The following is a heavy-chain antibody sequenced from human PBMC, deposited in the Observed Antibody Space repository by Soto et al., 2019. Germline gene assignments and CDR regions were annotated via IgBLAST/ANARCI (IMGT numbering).Heavy chain of an antibody. CDR2: ISGSGTST. D-gene: IGHD2-2*01. V-gene: IGHV3-23*01. CDR1: GFTVSSNY. CDR3: ARYIPGVRYYGMDV. J-gene: IGHJ6*02. Sequence: PGGSLRLSCAASGFTVSSNYMSWVRQTPGKGLEWVSAISGSGTSTYYADSVKGRFTISRDNSRNTLYLQMNSLRAEDTAVYYCARYIPGVRYYGMDVWGQGTTVTVSS.